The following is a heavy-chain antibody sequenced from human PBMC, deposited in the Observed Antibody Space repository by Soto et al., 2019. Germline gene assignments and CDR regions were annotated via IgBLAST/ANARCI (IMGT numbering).Heavy chain of an antibody. CDR3: ARDYVVVPAAGAGYFDY. CDR1: GGTFSSYA. Sequence: VASVKVSCKASGGTFSSYAISWVRQAPGQGLEWMGGIIPIFGTANYAQKFQGRVTITADESTSTAYMELSSLRSEDTAVYYCARDYVVVPAAGAGYFDYWGQGTLVTVSS. CDR2: IIPIFGTA. V-gene: IGHV1-69*13. J-gene: IGHJ4*02. D-gene: IGHD2-2*01.